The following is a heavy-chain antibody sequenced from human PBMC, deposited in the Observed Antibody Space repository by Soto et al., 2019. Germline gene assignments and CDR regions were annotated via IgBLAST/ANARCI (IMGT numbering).Heavy chain of an antibody. CDR1: GFSLSTRDVG. J-gene: IGHJ4*02. D-gene: IGHD2-2*01. Sequence: QITLNESGPTLVKPTQTLTLTCTFSGFSLSTRDVGVGWIRQPPGEALEWLGVVYWDDDKTYRPSLKSRLTITKDTSKIQVVLRMTKMEPVETATYYCAHCRGGVASFWGQGTLVTVSS. CDR2: VYWDDDK. CDR3: AHCRGGVASF. V-gene: IGHV2-5*02.